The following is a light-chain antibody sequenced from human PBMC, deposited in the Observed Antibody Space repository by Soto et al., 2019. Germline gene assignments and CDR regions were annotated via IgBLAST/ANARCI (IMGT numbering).Light chain of an antibody. J-gene: IGKJ4*01. Sequence: EIVLTQSPGTLSLSPGERATLSCRASQSVSRSNFAWYQQKPGQAPRLLIYGASSRATGIPDRFSGAGSGTDFTLSINRLDPEDFAVYYCQHYDTSLTFGGGTKVEL. CDR1: QSVSRSN. V-gene: IGKV3-20*01. CDR3: QHYDTSLT. CDR2: GAS.